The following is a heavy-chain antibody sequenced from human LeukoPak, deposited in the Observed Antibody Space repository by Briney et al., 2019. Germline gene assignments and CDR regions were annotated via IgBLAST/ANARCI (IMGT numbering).Heavy chain of an antibody. Sequence: GGSLRLSCAASGFTFSSYGMHWVRQAPGKGLQWVAVISYDGSNKYYADSVKGRFTISRDNSKNTLYLQMNSLRAEDTAVYYCAKVSGIAAAGAYYYYGMDVWGQGTTVTVSS. CDR1: GFTFSSYG. V-gene: IGHV3-30*18. J-gene: IGHJ6*02. CDR3: AKVSGIAAAGAYYYYGMDV. D-gene: IGHD6-13*01. CDR2: ISYDGSNK.